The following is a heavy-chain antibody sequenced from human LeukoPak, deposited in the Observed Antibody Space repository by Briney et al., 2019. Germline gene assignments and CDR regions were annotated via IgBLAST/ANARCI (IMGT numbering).Heavy chain of an antibody. D-gene: IGHD3-16*01. V-gene: IGHV4-59*01. J-gene: IGHJ4*02. Sequence: SETLSLTCTVSGGSISSYYWSWIRQPPGKGLEWIGYIYYSGSTNYNPSLKSRVTISVDTSKNQFSLKLSSVTAADTAVYYCARSPYTLKFDYWGQGTLVTVSS. CDR3: ARSPYTLKFDY. CDR2: IYYSGST. CDR1: GGSISSYY.